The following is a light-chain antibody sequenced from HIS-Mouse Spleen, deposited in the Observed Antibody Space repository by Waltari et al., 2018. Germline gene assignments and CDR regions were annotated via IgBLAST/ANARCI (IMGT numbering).Light chain of an antibody. Sequence: SVLSQPPSASGSPGQRVTSSCSRSIPNIGINTVNWYQQLPGTAPKLLIYSNNQRPSGVPDRFSGSNSGTSASLAISGLQSEDEADYYCASWDDSLNGWVFGGGTKLTVL. CDR1: IPNIGINT. CDR2: SNN. J-gene: IGLJ3*02. CDR3: ASWDDSLNGWV. V-gene: IGLV1-44*01.